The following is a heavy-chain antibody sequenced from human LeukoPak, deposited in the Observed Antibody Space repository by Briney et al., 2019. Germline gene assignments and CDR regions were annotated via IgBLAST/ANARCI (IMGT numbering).Heavy chain of an antibody. CDR1: GFTFNSYA. CDR3: AKTYRDYFEY. J-gene: IGHJ4*01. CDR2: I. D-gene: IGHD5-18*01. V-gene: IGHV3-23*01. Sequence: GGSLRLSCSASGFTFNSYAMNWVRQAPGKGLEWISAIYADSVKCRFTISRDSSKNTVSLQLNSLRAEDTAIYYCAKTYRDYFEYWGRGTLVTVSS.